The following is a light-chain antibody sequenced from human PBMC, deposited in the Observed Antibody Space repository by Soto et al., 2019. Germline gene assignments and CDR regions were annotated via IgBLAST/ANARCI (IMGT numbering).Light chain of an antibody. CDR3: AAWDDSLIGVV. J-gene: IGLJ2*01. CDR1: NSNVGSGT. V-gene: IGLV1-44*01. Sequence: QSVLTQPPSLSGTPGQRVTISCSGTNSNVGSGTVNWYQQLPGSAPRVLMYNDHHRPSGVSDRFSGSRSGTSASLAISGLQSEDEADYYCAAWDDSLIGVVFGGGTKLTVL. CDR2: NDH.